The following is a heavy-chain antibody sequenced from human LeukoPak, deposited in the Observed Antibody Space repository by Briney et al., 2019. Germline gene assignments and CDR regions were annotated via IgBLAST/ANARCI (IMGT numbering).Heavy chain of an antibody. Sequence: SETLSHTCAVYGGSFSGYHWSWIRQPPGKGLEWIGEINHSGSTNYNPSLKSRVTISVDTSKNQFSLKLSSVTAADTAVYYCARGQTVLLWFGELLMYNWFDPWGQGTLVTVSS. CDR1: GGSFSGYH. D-gene: IGHD3-10*01. V-gene: IGHV4-34*01. J-gene: IGHJ5*02. CDR3: ARGQTVLLWFGELLMYNWFDP. CDR2: INHSGST.